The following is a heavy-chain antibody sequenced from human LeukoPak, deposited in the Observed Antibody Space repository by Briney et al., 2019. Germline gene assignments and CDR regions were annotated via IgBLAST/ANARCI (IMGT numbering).Heavy chain of an antibody. V-gene: IGHV3-15*01. D-gene: IGHD2-2*01. CDR1: GFPFSSHV. Sequence: GGSLRLSCAASGFPFSSHVLSWVRQAPGEGLEWVGRIKSKIDGGTTDYAAAVKGRFIISRDDSKKTVYLQMNSLKTGDTAVYYCTTGLEYHLLFYYYGMDVWGQGTTVTVSS. CDR2: IKSKIDGGTT. CDR3: TTGLEYHLLFYYYGMDV. J-gene: IGHJ6*02.